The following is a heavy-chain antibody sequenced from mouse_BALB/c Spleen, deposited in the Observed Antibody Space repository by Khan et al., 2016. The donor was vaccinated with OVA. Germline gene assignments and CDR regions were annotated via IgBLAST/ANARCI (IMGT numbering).Heavy chain of an antibody. CDR2: INPTSGYT. V-gene: IGHV1-7*01. CDR1: GYTFTTYW. J-gene: IGHJ2*01. Sequence: QMQLKQSGAELAKPGASVKMSCKASGYTFTTYWMHWVKQRPGQGLEWIGYINPTSGYTDYNEKFKDRATLSADKSSSTAYMQLSSLTSEDSAVYYCIRDRIDYWGQGTTLTVSS. CDR3: IRDRIDY.